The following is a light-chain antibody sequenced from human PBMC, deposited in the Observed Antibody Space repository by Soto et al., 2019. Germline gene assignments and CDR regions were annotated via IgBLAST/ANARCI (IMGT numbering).Light chain of an antibody. CDR1: QSVLYSSNNKNY. CDR3: QQYYSTLWT. V-gene: IGKV4-1*01. CDR2: WAS. J-gene: IGKJ1*01. Sequence: DIEMTQSPDSLAVSLGERATINCKSCQSVLYSSNNKNYLAWYQQKPGQPPKLLIYWASTRESGVPDRFSGSGSGTDFTLTISSLQAEDVAVYYCQQYYSTLWTFGQGTKVEIK.